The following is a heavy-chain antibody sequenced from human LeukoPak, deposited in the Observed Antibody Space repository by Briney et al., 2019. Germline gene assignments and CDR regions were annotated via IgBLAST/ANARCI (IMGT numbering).Heavy chain of an antibody. J-gene: IGHJ5*02. V-gene: IGHV5-51*01. Sequence: GESLKISCQGSGYSFTSYWIGWVRQMPGKGLEWMGIIYPGDSDTRYSPSFQGQVTISADKSISTAYLQWSSLKASDTAMYYCARNLYYYDSSGYQQYNWFDPWGQGTLVTVSS. CDR1: GYSFTSYW. CDR3: ARNLYYYDSSGYQQYNWFDP. D-gene: IGHD3-22*01. CDR2: IYPGDSDT.